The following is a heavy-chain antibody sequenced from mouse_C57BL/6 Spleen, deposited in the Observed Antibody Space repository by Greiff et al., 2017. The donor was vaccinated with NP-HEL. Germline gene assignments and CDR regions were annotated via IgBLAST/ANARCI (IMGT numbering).Heavy chain of an antibody. CDR2: INPGSGGT. CDR1: GYAFTNYL. CDR3: ARSRNYDVFAY. D-gene: IGHD2-4*01. Sequence: VQLQQSGAELVRPGTSVKVSCKASGYAFTNYLIEWVKQRPGQGLEWIGVINPGSGGTNYNEKFKGKATPTADKSSSTAYMQLSSLTSEDSAVYFFARSRNYDVFAYWGQGTLVTVSA. J-gene: IGHJ3*01. V-gene: IGHV1-54*01.